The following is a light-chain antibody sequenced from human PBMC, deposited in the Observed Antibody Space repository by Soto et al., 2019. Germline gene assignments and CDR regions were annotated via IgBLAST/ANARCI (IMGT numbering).Light chain of an antibody. CDR1: QSVSSY. Sequence: EIVLTQSPATLPLSPGERATLSCRASQSVSSYLAWYQQKPGQAPRLLIYDASNRATGIPARFSGSGSGTDFTLTISSLEPEDFAVYYCQQRSNWPPWTFGQGTKVDNK. CDR3: QQRSNWPPWT. J-gene: IGKJ1*01. CDR2: DAS. V-gene: IGKV3-11*01.